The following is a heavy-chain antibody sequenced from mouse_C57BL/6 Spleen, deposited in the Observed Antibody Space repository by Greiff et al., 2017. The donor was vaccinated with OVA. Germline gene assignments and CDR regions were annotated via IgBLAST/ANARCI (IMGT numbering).Heavy chain of an antibody. CDR3: ARGFITTVVAPPYAMDY. J-gene: IGHJ4*01. Sequence: VQLQQSGAELVKPGASVKLSCKASGYTFTSYWMHWVKQRPGRGLEWIGRIDPNSGGTKYNEKFKSKATLTVDKPSSTAYMQLSSLTSEDSAVYYCARGFITTVVAPPYAMDYWGQGTSVTVSS. D-gene: IGHD1-1*01. CDR1: GYTFTSYW. V-gene: IGHV1-72*01. CDR2: IDPNSGGT.